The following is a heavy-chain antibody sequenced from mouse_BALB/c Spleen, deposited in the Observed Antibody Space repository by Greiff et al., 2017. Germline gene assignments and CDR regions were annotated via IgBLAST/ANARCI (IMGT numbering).Heavy chain of an antibody. V-gene: IGHV5-17*02. CDR2: ISSGSSTI. D-gene: IGHD2-3*01. J-gene: IGHJ4*01. CDR3: ARSGYYYYAMDY. CDR1: GFTFSSFG. Sequence: EVQVVESGGGLVQPGGSRKLSCAASGFTFSSFGMHWVRQAPEKGLEWVAYISSGSSTIYYADTVKGRFTISRDNPKNTLFLQMTSLRSEDTAMYYCARSGYYYYAMDYWGQGTSVTVSS.